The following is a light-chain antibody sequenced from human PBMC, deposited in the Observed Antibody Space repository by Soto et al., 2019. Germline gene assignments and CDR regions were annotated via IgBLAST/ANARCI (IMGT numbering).Light chain of an antibody. V-gene: IGLV1-40*01. J-gene: IGLJ2*01. CDR3: QSYDSSLSGSV. CDR1: SSNIGAGYD. CDR2: GNS. Sequence: QAVVTQPPSVSGAPGQRVTISCTGSSSNIGAGYDVQWYQQLPGTAPKLLIYGNSNRPSGVPDRFSGSKSGTSASLAITGLQAEDEADYYCQSYDSSLSGSVFGGGTKVPS.